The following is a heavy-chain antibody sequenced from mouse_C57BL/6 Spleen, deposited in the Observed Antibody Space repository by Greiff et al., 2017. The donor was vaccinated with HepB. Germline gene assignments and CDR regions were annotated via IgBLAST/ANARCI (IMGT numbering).Heavy chain of an antibody. V-gene: IGHV1-54*01. CDR3: ARRRLGSRDWYFDV. D-gene: IGHD1-1*01. CDR2: INPGSGGT. Sequence: QVQLKQSGAELVRPGTSVKVSCKASGYAFTNYLIEWVKQRPGQGLEWIGVINPGSGGTNYNEKFKGKATLTADKSSSTAYMQLSSLTSEDSAVYFCARRRLGSRDWYFDVWGTGTTVTVSS. CDR1: GYAFTNYL. J-gene: IGHJ1*03.